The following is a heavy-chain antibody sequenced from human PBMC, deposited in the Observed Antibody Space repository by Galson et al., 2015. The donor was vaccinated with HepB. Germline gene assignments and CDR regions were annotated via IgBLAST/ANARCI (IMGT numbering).Heavy chain of an antibody. Sequence: ETLSLTCTVSGYSISSGYYWGWIRQPPGKGLEWIGSIYHSGSTYYNPSLKSRVTISVDTSKNQFSLKLSSVTAADTAVYYCARPAGSSWRNNAFDIWGQGTMVTVSS. V-gene: IGHV4-38-2*02. J-gene: IGHJ3*02. CDR1: GYSISSGYY. CDR3: ARPAGSSWRNNAFDI. CDR2: IYHSGST. D-gene: IGHD6-13*01.